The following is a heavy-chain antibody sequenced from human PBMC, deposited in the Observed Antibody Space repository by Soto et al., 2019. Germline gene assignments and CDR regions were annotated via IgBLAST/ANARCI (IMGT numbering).Heavy chain of an antibody. CDR1: GGSISSGDYY. CDR2: IYYSGST. CDR3: ARAGFLEWLTNWFDP. V-gene: IGHV4-30-4*01. J-gene: IGHJ5*02. D-gene: IGHD3-3*01. Sequence: SETLSLTFTVSGGSISSGDYYWSWIRQPPGKGLEWIGYIYYSGSTYYNPSLKSRVTISVDTSKNQFSLKLSSVTAADTAVYYCARAGFLEWLTNWFDPWGQGTLVTVSS.